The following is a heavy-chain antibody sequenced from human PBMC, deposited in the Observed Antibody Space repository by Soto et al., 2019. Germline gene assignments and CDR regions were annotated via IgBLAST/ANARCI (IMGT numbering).Heavy chain of an antibody. CDR1: GYKVSTWHNFTSYW. CDR2: IYPGDSDT. CDR3: ARLGDTAMVDY. V-gene: IGHV5-51*01. D-gene: IGHD5-18*01. J-gene: IGHJ4*02. Sequence: GESLKISCMGSGYKVSTWHNFTSYWIAWVRQMPGEGLEWMGIIYPGDSDTRYSPSFQGQVTISADKSINSVYLQWSSLKASDTATYYCARLGDTAMVDYWGQGTLVTVSS.